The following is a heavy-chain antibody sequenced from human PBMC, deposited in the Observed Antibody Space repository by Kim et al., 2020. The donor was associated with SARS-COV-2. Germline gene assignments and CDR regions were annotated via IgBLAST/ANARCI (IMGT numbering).Heavy chain of an antibody. D-gene: IGHD2-8*01. CDR1: GVSIGTFY. Sequence: SETLSLTCTVSGVSIGTFYWSWIRQSPGQGLEWIASIYYYGSPHYNPSLKSRVTISVDTSNNQFSLILTSVTAADTALYYCARAPWRAVSPYYFDDWGQG. J-gene: IGHJ4*02. V-gene: IGHV4-59*01. CDR3: ARAPWRAVSPYYFDD. CDR2: IYYYGSP.